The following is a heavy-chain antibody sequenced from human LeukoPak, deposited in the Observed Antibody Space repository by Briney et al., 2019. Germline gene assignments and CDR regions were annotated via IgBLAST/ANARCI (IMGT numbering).Heavy chain of an antibody. V-gene: IGHV3-15*07. CDR1: GFTFSNAW. Sequence: GGSLRLSCAASGFTFSNAWMNWVRQAPGKGLEWVGRIKSKTDGGTTDYAAPVKGRFTISRDDSKNTLYLQMNSLRTEDTAVYYCSTTYYYDSSEGYWGQGTLVTVSS. CDR3: STTYYYDSSEGY. J-gene: IGHJ4*02. D-gene: IGHD3-22*01. CDR2: IKSKTDGGTT.